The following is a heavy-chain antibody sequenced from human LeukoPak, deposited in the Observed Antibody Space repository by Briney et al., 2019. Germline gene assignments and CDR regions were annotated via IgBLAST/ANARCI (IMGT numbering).Heavy chain of an antibody. CDR2: ISGSGYST. Sequence: GGSLRLSCTASGFTFSSYAMSWVRQAPGKGLEWVSIISGSGYSTYYADSVEGRFTISRDNSKNTLYLQMNSLRAEDTAVYYCAKVLGMYGSSGYAWYFDYWGQGTLVTVSS. D-gene: IGHD6-25*01. V-gene: IGHV3-23*01. CDR3: AKVLGMYGSSGYAWYFDY. J-gene: IGHJ4*02. CDR1: GFTFSSYA.